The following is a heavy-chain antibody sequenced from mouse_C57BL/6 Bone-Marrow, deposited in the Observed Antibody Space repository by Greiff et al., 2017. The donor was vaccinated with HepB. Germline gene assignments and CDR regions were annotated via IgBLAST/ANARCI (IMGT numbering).Heavy chain of an antibody. V-gene: IGHV1-50*01. CDR1: GYTFTSYW. Sequence: QVQLQQPGAELVKPGASVKLSCKASGYTFTSYWMQWVKQRPGQGLEWIGEIDPSDSYTNYNQKFKGKATLTVDTSSSTAYMQLSSLTSEDSAVYYCARSSYKGFAYWRRGTLVTVSA. D-gene: IGHD1-3*01. CDR2: IDPSDSYT. J-gene: IGHJ3*01. CDR3: ARSSYKGFAY.